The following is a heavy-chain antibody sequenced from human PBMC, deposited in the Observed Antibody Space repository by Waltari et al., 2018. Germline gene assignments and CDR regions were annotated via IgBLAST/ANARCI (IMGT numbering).Heavy chain of an antibody. CDR1: GATFSSYA. D-gene: IGHD6-6*01. CDR3: ARDIIIAARPTSYYYYGMDV. J-gene: IGHJ6*02. V-gene: IGHV1-69*12. CDR2: IFPIFGTA. Sequence: QVKLVQSGAEVKKPGSSVKVSCKASGATFSSYAISGVRQAPGQGLEWMGGIFPIFGTANYAQKFQVRVTSTADASTRTAYMALSSLRSEDTAVYYCARDIIIAARPTSYYYYGMDVWGQGTTVTFSS.